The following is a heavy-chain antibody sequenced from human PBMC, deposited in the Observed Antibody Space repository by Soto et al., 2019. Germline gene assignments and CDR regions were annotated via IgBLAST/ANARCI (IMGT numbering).Heavy chain of an antibody. V-gene: IGHV3-23*01. CDR1: VSPLSRYS. CDR2: ISNSFSDGNT. J-gene: IGHJ4*02. D-gene: IGHD1-1*01. Sequence: RVYLGLSCASSVSPLSRYSLNWDRRAPGTGLEWVSAISNSFSDGNTHYADSVKGRFTISRDNDKNTVFLEMNSLRAEDTAVYYCAKVFSPERGNYFDYWGQGTLVTV. CDR3: AKVFSPERGNYFDY.